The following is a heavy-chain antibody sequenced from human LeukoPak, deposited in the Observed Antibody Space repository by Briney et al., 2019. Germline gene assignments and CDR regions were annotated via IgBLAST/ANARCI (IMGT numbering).Heavy chain of an antibody. D-gene: IGHD4-17*01. CDR1: GFTFSSYG. J-gene: IGHJ4*02. CDR3: AKRFRYGTLDY. CDR2: ISYDGSNK. V-gene: IGHV3-30*18. Sequence: GGSLRLSCAAFGFTFSSYGMHWVRQAPGKGLEWVAVISYDGSNKYYADSVKGRFTISRDNSKNTLYLQMNSLRAEDTAVYYCAKRFRYGTLDYWGQGTLVTVSS.